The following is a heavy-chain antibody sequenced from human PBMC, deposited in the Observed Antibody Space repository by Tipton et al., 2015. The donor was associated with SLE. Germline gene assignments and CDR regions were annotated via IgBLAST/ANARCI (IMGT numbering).Heavy chain of an antibody. Sequence: TLSLTCSVSGGSINSGDYYWSWIRQPPGKGLEWIGFIYYIGSAYYNPSLKSRVSISVDTSKNQFSLNLSFLTAADTAVYYCARQHSSDWYVDYWGQGTLVTVSS. CDR2: IYYIGSA. CDR1: GGSINSGDYY. CDR3: ARQHSSDWYVDY. V-gene: IGHV4-30-4*01. D-gene: IGHD6-19*01. J-gene: IGHJ4*02.